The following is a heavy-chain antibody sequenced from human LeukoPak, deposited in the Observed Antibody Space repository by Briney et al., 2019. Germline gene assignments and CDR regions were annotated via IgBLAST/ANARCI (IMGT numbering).Heavy chain of an antibody. D-gene: IGHD2-2*01. J-gene: IGHJ4*02. CDR2: ITAYNGNT. CDR3: ARDRLGYCSSTNCAAVDY. CDR1: GYTFTSYG. V-gene: IGHV1-18*01. Sequence: SVKVSYKASGYTFTSYGISWVRQAPGQGLEWMGWITAYNGNTNYAQKLQGRVTMTTDTSTSTAYMELRSLRSDDTAVYYCARDRLGYCSSTNCAAVDYWGQGTLVTVSS.